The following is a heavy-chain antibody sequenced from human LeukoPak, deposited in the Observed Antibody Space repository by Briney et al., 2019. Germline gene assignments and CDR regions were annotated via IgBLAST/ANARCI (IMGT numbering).Heavy chain of an antibody. J-gene: IGHJ4*02. CDR1: GGSVSSSNYH. V-gene: IGHV4-39*07. CDR3: ARVGRYYDILTGYHSRYYFDY. D-gene: IGHD3-9*01. Sequence: SETLSLTCTVSGGSVSSSNYHWAWIRQPPGMGLEWIGTFFSTGITSQNPDPSLKSRVTLSLDTPRNQFFLKLSSVTAADTAVYYCARVGRYYDILTGYHSRYYFDYWGQGTLVTVSS. CDR2: FFSTGIT.